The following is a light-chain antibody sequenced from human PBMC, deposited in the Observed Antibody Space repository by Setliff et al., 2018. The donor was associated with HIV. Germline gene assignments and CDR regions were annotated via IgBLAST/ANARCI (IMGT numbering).Light chain of an antibody. CDR3: SSYAITNTLP. CDR2: EVR. J-gene: IGLJ1*01. CDR1: SRDVGGYNY. V-gene: IGLV2-14*01. Sequence: QSALAQPASVSGSPGQSITISCTGTSRDVGGYNYVSWYQQHPGKAPKLIIYEVRNRPSGVSNRFSGSKSGNTASLTISGLQAEGEADYYCSSYAITNTLPFGTGTKGTVL.